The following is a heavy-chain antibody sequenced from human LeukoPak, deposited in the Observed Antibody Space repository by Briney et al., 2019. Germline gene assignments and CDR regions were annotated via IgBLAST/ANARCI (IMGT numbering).Heavy chain of an antibody. CDR2: ISNYAT. Sequence: PGGSLRLSCAASGFTFSTYSMNWVRQAPGKGLEWVSYISNYATSYADSVKGRFTISRDTAKNSLYLQMNSPRAEDTAVYYCARDFMYAFDIWGQGTMVTVSS. D-gene: IGHD3-10*02. V-gene: IGHV3-48*01. CDR1: GFTFSTYS. CDR3: ARDFMYAFDI. J-gene: IGHJ3*02.